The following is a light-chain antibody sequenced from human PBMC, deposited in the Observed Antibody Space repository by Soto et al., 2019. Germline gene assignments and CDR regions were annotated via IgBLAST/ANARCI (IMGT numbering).Light chain of an antibody. CDR1: QSVSSSY. CDR3: QQYGRSPLT. J-gene: IGKJ1*01. CDR2: GAS. Sequence: EIVLTQSPGTLSLSPGERATLSCRASQSVSSSYLAWYQQKPGQAPRLLIYGASSRATGIPDRFSGSGSGTYFTLPISRLEPEDFAVYYCQQYGRSPLTFGQGTKVEI. V-gene: IGKV3-20*01.